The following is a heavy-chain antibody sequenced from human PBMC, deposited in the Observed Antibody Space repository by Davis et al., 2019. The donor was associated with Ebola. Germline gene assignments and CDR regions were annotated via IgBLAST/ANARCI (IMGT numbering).Heavy chain of an antibody. D-gene: IGHD3-3*01. CDR3: ARIPSSTIFGVVIINYYYGMDV. V-gene: IGHV2-5*02. J-gene: IGHJ6*02. CDR1: GFSLSTSGVG. CDR2: IYWDDDK. Sequence: SGPTLVKPTQTLTLTCTFSGFSLSTSGVGVGWIRQPPGKALEWLALIYWDDDKRYSPSLKSRLTITKDTSKNQVVLTMTNMDPVDTATYYCARIPSSTIFGVVIINYYYGMDVWGQGTTVTVSS.